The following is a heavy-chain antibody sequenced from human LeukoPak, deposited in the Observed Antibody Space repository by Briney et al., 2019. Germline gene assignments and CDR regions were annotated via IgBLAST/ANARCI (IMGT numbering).Heavy chain of an antibody. CDR3: AEGSYYAY. Sequence: PGGSLRLSCVASGFTFSSYDMHWVRQAPGKGLDWVAFIRYDGSDKYYVDSVTGRFTISRDNSKNMLYPQMNGLRTEDTAVYYCAEGSYYAYWGQGILVTVSS. CDR1: GFTFSSYD. D-gene: IGHD1-26*01. V-gene: IGHV3-30*02. CDR2: IRYDGSDK. J-gene: IGHJ4*02.